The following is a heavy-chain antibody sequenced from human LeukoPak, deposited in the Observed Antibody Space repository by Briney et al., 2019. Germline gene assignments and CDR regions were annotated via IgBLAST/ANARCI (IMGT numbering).Heavy chain of an antibody. CDR1: GGSFSGYY. J-gene: IGHJ4*02. D-gene: IGHD3-10*01. V-gene: IGHV4-34*01. CDR2: INHSGST. Sequence: SETLSLTCAVYGGSFSGYYWSWIRQPPGKGLEWIGEINHSGSTNYNPSLKSRVTISVDTSKNQFSLKLSSVTAADTAVYYCARVAPRAITMVRGAKSYFDYWDQGTLVTVSS. CDR3: ARVAPRAITMVRGAKSYFDY.